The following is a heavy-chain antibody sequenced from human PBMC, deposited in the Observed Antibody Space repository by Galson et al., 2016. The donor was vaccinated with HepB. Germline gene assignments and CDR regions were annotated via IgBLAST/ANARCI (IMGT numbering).Heavy chain of an antibody. J-gene: IGHJ6*02. Sequence: PALVKPTQTLTLTCTFSGFSLATDGMCVTWIRQPPGKALEWLARIDWDDDKYYNTSLRTRLTISKDTSKNQVVLTMTDMDPVDTATYYCARKRTIFRARHGMDAWGQGTTVTVSS. CDR2: IDWDDDK. V-gene: IGHV2-70*11. CDR1: GFSLATDGMC. D-gene: IGHD5-24*01. CDR3: ARKRTIFRARHGMDA.